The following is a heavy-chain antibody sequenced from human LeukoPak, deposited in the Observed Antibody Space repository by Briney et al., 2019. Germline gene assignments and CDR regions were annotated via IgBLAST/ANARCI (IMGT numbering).Heavy chain of an antibody. Sequence: WASVKVSCKASGYTFTGYYMHWVRQAPGQGLEWMGWINPNGGGTNYAQKFQGRVTMTRDTSISTAYMELSRLRSDDTAVYYCAREENVDTAMVGNWFDPWGRGTLVTVSS. D-gene: IGHD5-18*01. CDR1: GYTFTGYY. CDR3: AREENVDTAMVGNWFDP. CDR2: INPNGGGT. J-gene: IGHJ5*02. V-gene: IGHV1-2*02.